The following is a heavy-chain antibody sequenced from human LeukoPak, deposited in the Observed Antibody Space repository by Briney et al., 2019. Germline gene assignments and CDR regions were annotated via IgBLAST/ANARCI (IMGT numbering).Heavy chain of an antibody. CDR2: ISYDGSNK. Sequence: GGSLRLSCVASGFTFSSYAMHWVRQAPGKGLEWVAVISYDGSNKYYADSVKGRFTISRDNSKNTLYLQMNSLRAEDTAVYYCARDPFNDYYDSSGYASYFDYWGQGTLVTVSS. CDR1: GFTFSSYA. CDR3: ARDPFNDYYDSSGYASYFDY. J-gene: IGHJ4*02. V-gene: IGHV3-30*01. D-gene: IGHD3-22*01.